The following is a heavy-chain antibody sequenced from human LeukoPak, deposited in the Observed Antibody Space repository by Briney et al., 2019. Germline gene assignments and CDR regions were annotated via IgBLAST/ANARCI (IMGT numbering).Heavy chain of an antibody. CDR1: GHTFTEYY. V-gene: IGHV1-2*02. D-gene: IGHD1-1*01. CDR3: ASYASGYNWLKV. Sequence: ASVKVSCKSSGHTFTEYYVHWVRQAPGLGLEWLGWIHPGTGNPNYAQKLQGRVTISRDTSINTAYMELIRLKSDDTAVYYCASYASGYNWLKVWGQGTLVTVSS. J-gene: IGHJ4*02. CDR2: IHPGTGNP.